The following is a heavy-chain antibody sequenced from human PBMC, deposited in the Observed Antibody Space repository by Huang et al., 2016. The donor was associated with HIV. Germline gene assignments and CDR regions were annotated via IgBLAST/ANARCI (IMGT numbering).Heavy chain of an antibody. D-gene: IGHD3-3*01. CDR2: IIPVFRAT. V-gene: IGHV1-69*01. Sequence: QVQLVQSGAEVKKPGSSVKVSCKASGGSFASYAVSWVRQAPGQGLGWMGGIIPVFRATKYAQKVRDRLTITADASTDTAYLELNSLTSEDTAVYFCARDPRDDFWSGFYNSWGQGTLVTVSS. CDR1: GGSFASYA. CDR3: ARDPRDDFWSGFYNS. J-gene: IGHJ4*02.